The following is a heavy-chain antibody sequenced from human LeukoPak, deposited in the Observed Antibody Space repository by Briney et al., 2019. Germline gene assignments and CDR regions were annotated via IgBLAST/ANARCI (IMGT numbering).Heavy chain of an antibody. Sequence: GGSLRLSCAASGLIVSSNYMSWVRQAPGKELEWVSVIYSDGTTYYADSVKGRFTISRDNSKNTLYLQMNSLGAEDTAVYYCARDSPYSDYLIGGAFNIWGQGTMVTVSS. CDR2: IYSDGTT. J-gene: IGHJ3*02. CDR1: GLIVSSNY. D-gene: IGHD4-11*01. CDR3: ARDSPYSDYLIGGAFNI. V-gene: IGHV3-53*01.